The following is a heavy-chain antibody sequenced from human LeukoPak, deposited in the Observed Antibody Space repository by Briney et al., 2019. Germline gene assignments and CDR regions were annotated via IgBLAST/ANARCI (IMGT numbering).Heavy chain of an antibody. D-gene: IGHD6-13*01. V-gene: IGHV4-34*01. CDR3: ARGQPRWSADGKFDY. J-gene: IGHJ4*02. CDR2: INHSGST. Sequence: SETLSLTCAVYGGSFSGYYWSWIRQPPGKGLEWIGEINHSGSTNYNPSLKSRVTISVDTSKNQFSLKLSSVTAADTAVYYCARGQPRWSADGKFDYWGQGTLVTVSS. CDR1: GGSFSGYY.